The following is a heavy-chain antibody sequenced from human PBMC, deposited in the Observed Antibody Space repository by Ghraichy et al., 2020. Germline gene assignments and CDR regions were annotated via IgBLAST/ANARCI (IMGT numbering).Heavy chain of an antibody. V-gene: IGHV4-59*01. J-gene: IGHJ4*02. CDR2: IYYSGST. CDR1: GGSISSYY. Sequence: SETLSLTCTVSGGSISSYYWSWIRKPPGKGLEWIGYIYYSGSTNYNPSLKSRVTISVDTSKNQFSLKLSSVTAADTAVYYCASHPPRGSYGRWGQGTLVTVSS. D-gene: IGHD1-26*01. CDR3: ASHPPRGSYGR.